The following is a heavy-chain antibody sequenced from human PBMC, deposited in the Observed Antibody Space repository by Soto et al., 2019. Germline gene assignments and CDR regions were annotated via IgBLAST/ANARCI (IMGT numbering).Heavy chain of an antibody. V-gene: IGHV1-69*01. Sequence: QVQLVQSGAEVKKPGSSVKVSCKASGGTFSSYAISWVRQAPGQGLEWMGGIIPIFGTANYAQKFQGRVTIAADESTRTAYMELSSQRSEDTAVYYCASRIEWDSNRGGLAYWGQGTLVTVSS. D-gene: IGHD4-4*01. CDR3: ASRIEWDSNRGGLAY. J-gene: IGHJ4*02. CDR1: GGTFSSYA. CDR2: IIPIFGTA.